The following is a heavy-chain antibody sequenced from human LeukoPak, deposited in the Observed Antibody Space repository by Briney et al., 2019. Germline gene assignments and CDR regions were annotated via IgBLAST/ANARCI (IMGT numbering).Heavy chain of an antibody. CDR3: ATGGVVINYYYYYMDV. J-gene: IGHJ6*03. V-gene: IGHV1-46*03. Sequence: ASVKVSCKASGYTFTSYYMHWVQQAPGQGLEWMGIINPSGGSTNYAQKFQGRVTITADESTSTAYMELSSLRSEDTAVYYCATGGVVINYYYYYMDVWGKGTTVTISS. CDR2: INPSGGST. D-gene: IGHD3-3*01. CDR1: GYTFTSYY.